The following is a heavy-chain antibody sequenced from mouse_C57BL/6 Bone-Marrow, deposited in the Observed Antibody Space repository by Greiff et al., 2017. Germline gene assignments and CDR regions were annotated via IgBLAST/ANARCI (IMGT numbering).Heavy chain of an antibody. D-gene: IGHD2-4*01. CDR2: IDPSDSYT. CDR1: GYTFTSYW. J-gene: IGHJ3*01. Sequence: QVQLQQPGAELVKPGASVKLSCKASGYTFTSYWMQWVKQRPGQGLEWIGEIDPSDSYTNYNQKFKGKATMTVDTSSSTAYMQLSSLTSADSAVYCGARKGLSGFAYWGQGTLVTVSA. V-gene: IGHV1-50*01. CDR3: ARKGLSGFAY.